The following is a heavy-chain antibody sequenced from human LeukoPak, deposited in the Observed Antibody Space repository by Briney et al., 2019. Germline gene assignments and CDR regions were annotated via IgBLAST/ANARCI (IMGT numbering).Heavy chain of an antibody. CDR1: NYSISSDYH. CDR3: ARHVRKRGIAVAGSPGWFDP. CDR2: IYHSGTT. V-gene: IGHV4-38-2*02. J-gene: IGHJ5*02. Sequence: ASETLSLTCTVSNYSISSDYHWAWIRQPPGKGLEWIATIYHSGTTSYNPSLQSRVTISVDTSKNQFSMRLSSVTAADTAFYYCARHVRKRGIAVAGSPGWFDPWGQGTLVTVSS. D-gene: IGHD6-19*01.